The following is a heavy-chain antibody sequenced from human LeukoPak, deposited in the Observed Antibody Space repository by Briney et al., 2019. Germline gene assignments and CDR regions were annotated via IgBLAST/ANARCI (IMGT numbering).Heavy chain of an antibody. CDR2: VYYTGVT. CDR1: GGSISSYY. V-gene: IGHV4-59*12. CDR3: ARERSSSGGHNWFDP. J-gene: IGHJ5*02. D-gene: IGHD4-23*01. Sequence: PSETLSLTWTVSGGSISSYYWSWIRQPPGKGLEWIGSVYYTGVTSTNPFFRSRMSISVDTSKNQFSLNLTSVTAADAAVYYCARERSSSGGHNWFDPWGQGTLVTVSS.